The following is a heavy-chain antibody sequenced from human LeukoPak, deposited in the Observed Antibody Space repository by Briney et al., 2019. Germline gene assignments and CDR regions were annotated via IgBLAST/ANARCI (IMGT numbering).Heavy chain of an antibody. CDR1: GYSFTSYW. D-gene: IGHD5-18*01. J-gene: IGHJ3*02. CDR3: ARPYTAMVKGAFDI. V-gene: IGHV5-51*01. CDR2: IYPSDSDT. Sequence: GASLKISCKGSGYSFTSYWIGWVRQMPGKGLEWMGIIYPSDSDTRYSPSFQGQVTISADKSISTAYLQWSSLKASDTAMYYCARPYTAMVKGAFDIWGQGTMVTVSS.